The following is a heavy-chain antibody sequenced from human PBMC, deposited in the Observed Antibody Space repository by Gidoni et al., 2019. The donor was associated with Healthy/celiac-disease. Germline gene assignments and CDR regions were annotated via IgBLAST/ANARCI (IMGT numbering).Heavy chain of an antibody. Sequence: QVQLVQSGAEVKKPGASVKVSCQASGYTSTGYYMHWVRQDPGQGLEWMGWINPNSGGTNYAQKFQGRVTMTRDTSISTAYMELSRLRSDDTAVYYCARTLGGVIVTYDYWGQGTLVTVSS. D-gene: IGHD3-16*02. J-gene: IGHJ4*02. CDR1: GYTSTGYY. V-gene: IGHV1-2*02. CDR3: ARTLGGVIVTYDY. CDR2: INPNSGGT.